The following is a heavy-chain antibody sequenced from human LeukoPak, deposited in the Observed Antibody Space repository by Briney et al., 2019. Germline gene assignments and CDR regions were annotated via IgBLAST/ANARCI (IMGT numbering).Heavy chain of an antibody. Sequence: KPSETLSLTCTVSGGSISSGGYYWSWIRQHPGKGLEWIGYIYHSGSTYYNPSLKSRVTISVDRSKNQFSLKLSSVTAADTAVYYCARVRRLYPNWFDPWGQGTLVTVSS. CDR1: GGSISSGGYY. CDR3: ARVRRLYPNWFDP. V-gene: IGHV4-30-2*01. CDR2: IYHSGST. D-gene: IGHD3-10*01. J-gene: IGHJ5*02.